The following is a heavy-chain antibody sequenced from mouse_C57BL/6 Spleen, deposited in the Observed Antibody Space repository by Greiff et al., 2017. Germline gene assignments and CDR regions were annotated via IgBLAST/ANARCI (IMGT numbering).Heavy chain of an antibody. CDR3: TREIYYGSSYDAMDY. J-gene: IGHJ4*01. D-gene: IGHD1-1*01. V-gene: IGHV5-9-1*02. CDR2: ISSGGDYI. CDR1: GFTFSSYA. Sequence: EVKLQESGEGLVKPGGSLKLSCAASGFTFSSYAMSWVRQTPEKRLEWVAYISSGGDYIYYADTVKGRFTISRDNARNTLYLQMSSLKSEDTAMYYCTREIYYGSSYDAMDYWGQGTSVTVSS.